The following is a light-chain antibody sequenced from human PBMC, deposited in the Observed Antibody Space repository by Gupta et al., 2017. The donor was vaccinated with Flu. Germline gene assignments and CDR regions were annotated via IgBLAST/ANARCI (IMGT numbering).Light chain of an antibody. J-gene: IGKJ5*01. CDR1: HSVKNN. CDR2: GTS. CDR3: HQYNNWPPIT. V-gene: IGKV3-15*01. Sequence: EVVLTQSPAFLSVSPGETATLSCRASHSVKNNLAWYQQRLGQAPRLLIYGTSTSATAIPARFSGSGSGTEFTLTISSMQSEDFAVYFCHQYNNWPPITFGQGTRLESK.